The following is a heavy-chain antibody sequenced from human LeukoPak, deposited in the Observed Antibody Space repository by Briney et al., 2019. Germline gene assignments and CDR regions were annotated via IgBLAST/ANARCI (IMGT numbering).Heavy chain of an antibody. CDR1: GFSFSSYA. CDR2: ISGSGGST. CDR3: AKGTSIVGATMDY. V-gene: IGHV3-23*01. J-gene: IGHJ4*02. Sequence: GGSLRLSCAASGFSFSSYAMSWVRQAPGKGLEWVSAISGSGGSTYYADSVKGRFTISRDNFKNTLYLQMNSLRAEDTAVYYCAKGTSIVGATMDYWGQGTLVTVSS. D-gene: IGHD1-26*01.